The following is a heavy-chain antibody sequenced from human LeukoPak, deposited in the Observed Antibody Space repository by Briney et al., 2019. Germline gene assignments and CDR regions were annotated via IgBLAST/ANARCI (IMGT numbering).Heavy chain of an antibody. CDR3: AGRAQTTGYSFDY. J-gene: IGHJ4*02. V-gene: IGHV4-4*07. D-gene: IGHD2-15*01. CDR1: IGSVTSYY. Sequence: SGTLSLTCSVSIGSVTSYYWSWFRQPVGKTLEWIGRIHVDGTTDYNPSLKSRVAMSIDTSNNQFSLHRTSVTAADTSVYFCAGRAQTTGYSFDYWGQGALVAVSS. CDR2: IHVDGTT.